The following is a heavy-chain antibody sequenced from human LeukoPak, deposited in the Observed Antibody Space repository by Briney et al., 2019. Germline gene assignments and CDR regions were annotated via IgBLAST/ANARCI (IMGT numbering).Heavy chain of an antibody. J-gene: IGHJ4*02. CDR3: AREIGPRQLHLWGSAFDY. CDR1: GGTLNSYV. CDR2: INPISGGT. Sequence: GASVKVSCEASGGTLNSYVISWVRQAPGQGLEWMGWINPISGGTNYAQKFQGRVSMTRDTSTTTVYMELSSLRSEDTAMYYCAREIGPRQLHLWGSAFDYWGQGTLVTVSS. V-gene: IGHV1-2*02. D-gene: IGHD5-18*01.